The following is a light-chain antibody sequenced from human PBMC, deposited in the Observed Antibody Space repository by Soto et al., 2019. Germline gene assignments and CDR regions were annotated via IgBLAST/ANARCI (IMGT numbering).Light chain of an antibody. CDR1: SSDVGGYNH. V-gene: IGLV2-14*01. CDR2: EVS. J-gene: IGLJ2*01. Sequence: QSVLTQPASVSGSPGQSITISCTGSSSDVGGYNHVSWYQQHPGKAPKLMIYEVSNRPSGVSNRFSGSKSGNTASLTISGLQAEDEADYYCATWDDSLNVVFGGGTKLTVL. CDR3: ATWDDSLNVV.